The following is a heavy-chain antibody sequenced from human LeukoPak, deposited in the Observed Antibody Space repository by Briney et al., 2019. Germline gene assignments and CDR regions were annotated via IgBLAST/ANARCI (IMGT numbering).Heavy chain of an antibody. CDR3: ARQHSSSTFDI. CDR2: IYPGDSDN. J-gene: IGHJ3*02. Sequence: GESLKISCKGSGYRFINYWIGWVRQMPGKGLEWMGIIYPGDSDNRYRPSFQGQVTMSADMSLSTAYLQWSSLKASDTAMYYCARQHSSSTFDIWGQGTMVTVSS. D-gene: IGHD2-2*01. CDR1: GYRFINYW. V-gene: IGHV5-51*01.